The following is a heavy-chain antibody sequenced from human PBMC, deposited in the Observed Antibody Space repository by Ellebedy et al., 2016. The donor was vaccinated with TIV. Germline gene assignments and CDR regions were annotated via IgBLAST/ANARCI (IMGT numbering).Heavy chain of an antibody. Sequence: GGSLRLXCVASEFTFSSYWMTWVRQAPGKGLEWVANITRDGSETSYVDSVKGRFTISRDNAKNSLYLQMDSLRAEDTAVYYCVRASSWSNFDYWGQGTLVTVSS. V-gene: IGHV3-7*04. CDR3: VRASSWSNFDY. J-gene: IGHJ4*02. CDR2: ITRDGSET. CDR1: EFTFSSYW. D-gene: IGHD6-13*01.